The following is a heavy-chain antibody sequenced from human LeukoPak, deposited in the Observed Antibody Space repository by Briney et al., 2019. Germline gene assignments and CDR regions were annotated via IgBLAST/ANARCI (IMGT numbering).Heavy chain of an antibody. CDR2: IYYSGTT. V-gene: IGHV4-39*01. CDR1: GGSISSSSYY. Sequence: PSETLSLTCTASGGSISSSSYYWGWIRQPPGKGLEWIGTIYYSGTTYYNPSLKSRVTMSVDTSKNQFSLKLSSVTAADTAMYYCARRGSSRDYFDYWGQGTRVTVSS. CDR3: ARRGSSRDYFDY. J-gene: IGHJ4*02. D-gene: IGHD1-26*01.